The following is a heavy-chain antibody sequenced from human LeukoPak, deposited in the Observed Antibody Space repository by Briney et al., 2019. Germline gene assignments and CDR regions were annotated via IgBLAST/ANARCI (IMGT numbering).Heavy chain of an antibody. CDR3: ARSPTNDFWSGYFPYYFDY. J-gene: IGHJ4*02. CDR1: GGTFSSYA. Sequence: SVKVSCKASGGTFSSYAISWVRQAPGQGLEWMGGIIPIFGTANYAQKFQGRVTITTDESTSTAYMELSSLRSEDTAVYYCARSPTNDFWSGYFPYYFDYWGQGTLVTVSS. D-gene: IGHD3-3*01. CDR2: IIPIFGTA. V-gene: IGHV1-69*05.